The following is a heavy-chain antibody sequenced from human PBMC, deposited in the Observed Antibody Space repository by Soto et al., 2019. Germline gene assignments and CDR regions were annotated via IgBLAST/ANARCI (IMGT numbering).Heavy chain of an antibody. CDR3: ARVGYCSSTSCYQVGHGAFDL. V-gene: IGHV4-59*01. D-gene: IGHD2-2*01. CDR1: GGSISSYY. CDR2: IYYSGST. Sequence: QVQLQESGPGLVKPSETLSLTCTVSGGSISSYYWSWIRQPPGKGLEWIGSIYYSGSTNYNTALKSRVTISVDTSKSQFSLKLSSVTAADTAVYYCARVGYCSSTSCYQVGHGAFDLWGQETMVTVS. J-gene: IGHJ3*01.